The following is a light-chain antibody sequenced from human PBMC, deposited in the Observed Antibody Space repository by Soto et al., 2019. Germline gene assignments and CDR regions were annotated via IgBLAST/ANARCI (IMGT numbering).Light chain of an antibody. CDR3: CSYAGSSPYV. Sequence: QSVLTQPRSVSGSPGQSVTISCTGTSSVVGGYNYVSWYQQHPGKAPKLMLYDVSKRPSGVPDRFSGSKSGNTASLTISGLQAEDEADYYCCSYAGSSPYVFGTGTKVTVL. CDR2: DVS. J-gene: IGLJ1*01. CDR1: SSVVGGYNY. V-gene: IGLV2-11*01.